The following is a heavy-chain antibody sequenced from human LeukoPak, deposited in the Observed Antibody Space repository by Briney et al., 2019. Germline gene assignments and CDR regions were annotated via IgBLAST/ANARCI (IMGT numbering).Heavy chain of an antibody. Sequence: SETLSLTCAVYGGSFSGYYLSWIRQPPGKGLEWIGEINHSGSTNYNPSLKSRVTISVDTSKNQFSLKLSSVTAADTAVYYCARGHSPPYYDFWSGYYCWFDPWGQGTLVTVSS. V-gene: IGHV4-34*01. J-gene: IGHJ5*02. CDR2: INHSGST. D-gene: IGHD3-3*01. CDR1: GGSFSGYY. CDR3: ARGHSPPYYDFWSGYYCWFDP.